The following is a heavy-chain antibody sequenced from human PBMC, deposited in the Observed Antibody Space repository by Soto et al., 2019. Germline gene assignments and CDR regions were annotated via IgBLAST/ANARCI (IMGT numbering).Heavy chain of an antibody. Sequence: ASVKVSCKASGYTFTSYGISWVRQAPGQGLEWMGWISAYNGNTNYAQKLQGRVTMTTDTSTSTAYMELRSLRSDDTAVYYCARAFDFWSGYGPFDYWGQGTLVTVSS. V-gene: IGHV1-18*01. J-gene: IGHJ4*02. CDR3: ARAFDFWSGYGPFDY. CDR2: ISAYNGNT. CDR1: GYTFTSYG. D-gene: IGHD3-3*01.